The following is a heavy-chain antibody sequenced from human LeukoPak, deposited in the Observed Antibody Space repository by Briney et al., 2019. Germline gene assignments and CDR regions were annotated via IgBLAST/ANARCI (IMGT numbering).Heavy chain of an antibody. J-gene: IGHJ4*02. CDR1: GFTFSTYN. CDR2: ITTSSAYM. Sequence: GGSLRLFCEASGFTFSTYNMNWVRQAPGKGLEWVSSITTSSAYMYYADSVKGRFTISRDNAKNSLYLQMNNLRAEDTGVYYCARDRGKDDYGGQGTLVTVSS. V-gene: IGHV3-21*01. CDR3: ARDRGKDDY.